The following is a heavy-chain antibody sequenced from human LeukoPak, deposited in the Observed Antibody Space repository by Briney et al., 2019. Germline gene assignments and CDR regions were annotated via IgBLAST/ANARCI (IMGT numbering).Heavy chain of an antibody. J-gene: IGHJ3*02. CDR2: ISSSSSYI. CDR3: ARDVVITPHDAFDI. CDR1: GFTFSSYS. D-gene: IGHD3-22*01. Sequence: PGGSPRLSCAASGFTFSSYSMNWVRQAPGKGLEWVSSISSSSSYIYYADSVKGRFTISRDNAKNSLYLQMNSLRAEDTAVYYCARDVVITPHDAFDIWGQGTMVTVSS. V-gene: IGHV3-21*01.